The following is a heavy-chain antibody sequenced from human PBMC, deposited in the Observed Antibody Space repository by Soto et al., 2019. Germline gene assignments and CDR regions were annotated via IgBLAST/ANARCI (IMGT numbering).Heavy chain of an antibody. CDR1: GFIFSNYY. CDR3: ARQRRYSASSGLDH. V-gene: IGHV3-11*01. Sequence: PGGSLTLSCAASGFIFSNYYMTWIRQAPGKGLKWISYISTGGSTISYTDSVKGRFTISRDNAKNALFLQMNSLRAEATAGYYCARQRRYSASSGLDHCGQGTMVDVST. D-gene: IGHD3-22*01. CDR2: ISTGGSTI. J-gene: IGHJ4*02.